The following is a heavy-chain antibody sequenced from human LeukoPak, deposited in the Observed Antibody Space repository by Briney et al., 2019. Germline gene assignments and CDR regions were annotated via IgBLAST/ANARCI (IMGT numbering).Heavy chain of an antibody. CDR2: ISSNGGST. D-gene: IGHD3-3*01. Sequence: PGGSLRLSCAASGFTFSSYAMHWVRQAPGKGLEYVSAISSNGGSTYYANSVKGRFTISRDNSKNTLYLQMGSLRAEDMAVYYCARDRMGRFLEWLDEVDAFDIWGQGTMVTVSS. CDR1: GFTFSSYA. J-gene: IGHJ3*02. CDR3: ARDRMGRFLEWLDEVDAFDI. V-gene: IGHV3-64*01.